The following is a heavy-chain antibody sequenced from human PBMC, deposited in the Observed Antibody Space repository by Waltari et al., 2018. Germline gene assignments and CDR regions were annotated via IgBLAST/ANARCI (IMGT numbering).Heavy chain of an antibody. CDR3: ARDGGGYGEGYYYGMDV. J-gene: IGHJ6*02. V-gene: IGHV1-46*01. Sequence: QVQLVQSGAEVKKPGASVKVSCKASGYTFTSYYMHWVRQAPGQGLGWIGIIHPSGGRTRYAQKFQGRVTRTRDTSTSTVYMELSSRRSEDTAVYYCARDGGGYGEGYYYGMDVWGQGTTVTVSS. D-gene: IGHD3-10*01. CDR1: GYTFTSYY. CDR2: IHPSGGRT.